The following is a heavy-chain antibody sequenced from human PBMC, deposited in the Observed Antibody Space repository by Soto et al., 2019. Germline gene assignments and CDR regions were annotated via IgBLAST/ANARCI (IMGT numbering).Heavy chain of an antibody. J-gene: IGHJ4*02. CDR3: ARDERGFARHYYFDY. CDR2: IYYSGST. Sequence: SETLSLTCTVSGGSISSYYWSWIRQPPGKGLEWIGYIYYSGSTNYNPSLKSRVTISVDTSKNQFSLKLSSVTAADTAVYYCARDERGFARHYYFDYWGQGTLVTVS. V-gene: IGHV4-59*01. CDR1: GGSISSYY. D-gene: IGHD3-10*01.